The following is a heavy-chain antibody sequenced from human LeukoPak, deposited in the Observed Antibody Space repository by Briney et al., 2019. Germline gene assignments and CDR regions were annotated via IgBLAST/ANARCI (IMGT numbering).Heavy chain of an antibody. CDR3: AKDLFYGDYEDY. CDR1: GFTFSSYG. V-gene: IGHV3-30*18. CDR2: ISYDGSNK. D-gene: IGHD4-17*01. J-gene: IGHJ4*02. Sequence: GGSLRLSCAASGFTFSSYGMHWVRQAPGKGLEWVAVISYDGSNKYYADSVKGRFTISRDNSKNTLYLQMNSLRAEDTAVYYCAKDLFYGDYEDYWGQGTLVTVSS.